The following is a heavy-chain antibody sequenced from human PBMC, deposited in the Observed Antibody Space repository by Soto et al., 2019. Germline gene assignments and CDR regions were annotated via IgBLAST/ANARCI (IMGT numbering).Heavy chain of an antibody. CDR2: INPNSGGT. J-gene: IGHJ5*02. D-gene: IGHD3-10*01. Sequence: EASVKVSCKASGYTFTGYYMHWVRQAPGQGLEWMGWINPNSGGTNYAQKFQGRVTMTRDTSISTAYMELSRLRFDDTAVYHCERVIRGAYYNSPLDTWGQGTVVTVSS. V-gene: IGHV1-2*02. CDR3: ERVIRGAYYNSPLDT. CDR1: GYTFTGYY.